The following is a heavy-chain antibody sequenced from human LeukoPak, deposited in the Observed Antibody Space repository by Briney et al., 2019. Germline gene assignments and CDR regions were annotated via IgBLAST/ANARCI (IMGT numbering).Heavy chain of an antibody. CDR2: IKLDGSEK. CDR3: ARGLPNGDSRYNWFGP. Sequence: PGGSLRLSCVASGFSFSDHWMNWVRQAPGKGLEWVANIKLDGSEKNYVDSVKGRFAISRDNVKNSLHLQMNSLRVEDTAVYYCARGLPNGDSRYNWFGPWGQGTLVTVSS. V-gene: IGHV3-7*04. D-gene: IGHD2-8*01. CDR1: GFSFSDHW. J-gene: IGHJ5*02.